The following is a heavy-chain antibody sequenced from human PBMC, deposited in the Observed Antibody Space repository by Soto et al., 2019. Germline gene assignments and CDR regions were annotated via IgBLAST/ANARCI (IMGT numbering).Heavy chain of an antibody. CDR2: IWYDGGSE. V-gene: IGHV3-33*01. J-gene: IGHJ5*02. CDR1: GFTFSAYG. D-gene: IGHD2-2*01. Sequence: QVQLVESGGGVVQPGRSLRLSCAASGFTFSAYGMHWVRQAPGEGLEWVAVIWYDGGSEYYADSVEGRFTVSRDNAKNTVYLHIDTLRGDDTAVYYCARAHGPSLGSCLDLWGQGTLVTVSA. CDR3: ARAHGPSLGSCLDL.